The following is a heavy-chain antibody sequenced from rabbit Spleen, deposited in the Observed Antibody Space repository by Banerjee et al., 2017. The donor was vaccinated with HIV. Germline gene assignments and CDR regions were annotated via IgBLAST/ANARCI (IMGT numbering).Heavy chain of an antibody. CDR3: ARDLVGVIGWNFYL. V-gene: IGHV1S45*01. Sequence: QEQLEESGGGLVKPEGSLTVTCKASGFSFSDRDVMCWVRQAPGKGLEWIACINTATAKPVYATWAKGRFTISRTSSTTVTLRMTSLTAADTATYFCARDLVGVIGWNFYLWGPGTLVTVS. CDR2: INTATAKP. J-gene: IGHJ4*01. D-gene: IGHD1-1*01. CDR1: GFSFSDRDV.